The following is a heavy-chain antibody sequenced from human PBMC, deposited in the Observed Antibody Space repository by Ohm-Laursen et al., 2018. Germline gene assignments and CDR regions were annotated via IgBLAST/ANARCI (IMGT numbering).Heavy chain of an antibody. Sequence: SETLSLTCTVSGGSISNYYWSWIRQPPGKGLEWIGYIYYSGSTKYNPSLRSRVTVSVDTSKNQFSLKLTSVAAADTAVYYCARHMDYGALTFDYWGQGTLVTASS. J-gene: IGHJ4*02. V-gene: IGHV4-59*08. CDR1: GGSISNYY. D-gene: IGHD4-17*01. CDR2: IYYSGST. CDR3: ARHMDYGALTFDY.